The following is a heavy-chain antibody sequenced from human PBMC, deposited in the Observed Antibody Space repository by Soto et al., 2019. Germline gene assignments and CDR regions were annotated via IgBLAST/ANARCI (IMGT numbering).Heavy chain of an antibody. CDR2: ISAGNGNT. CDR3: ARGNVLNGYY. CDR1: GYTFTSYA. D-gene: IGHD1-1*01. Sequence: QVQLVQSGAEVKKPGASVKVSCKASGYTFTSYAMHWVRQAPGQRLEWMGWISAGNGNTKYSQIFQGRVTITRDTSASTAYMELSSLRYEDTAVYYCARGNVLNGYYWGQGTLVTVSS. V-gene: IGHV1-3*01. J-gene: IGHJ4*02.